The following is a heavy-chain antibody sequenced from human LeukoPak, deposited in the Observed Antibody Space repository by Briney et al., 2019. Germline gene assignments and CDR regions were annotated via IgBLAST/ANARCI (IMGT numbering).Heavy chain of an antibody. J-gene: IGHJ4*02. CDR1: GGSISSSSYY. D-gene: IGHD4-17*01. V-gene: IGHV4-39*07. CDR3: ARETVTTSLVDY. CDR2: IYHSGST. Sequence: SETLSLTCTVSGGSISSSSYYWGWIRQPPGKGLEWIGSIYHSGSTYYNPSLKSRVTISVDTSKNQFSLKLSSVTAADTAVYYCARETVTTSLVDYWGQGTLVTVSS.